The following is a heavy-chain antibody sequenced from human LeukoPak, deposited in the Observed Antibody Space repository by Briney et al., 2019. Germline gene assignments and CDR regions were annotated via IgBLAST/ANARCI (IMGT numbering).Heavy chain of an antibody. D-gene: IGHD2-2*01. V-gene: IGHV1-46*01. Sequence: ASVKVSCKASGYTFTSYYMHWVRQAPGQGLEWMGIINPSGGSTSYAQKFQGRVTMTRDTSTSTVYMELSSLRSEDTAVYYCARDGVVVPAATSGDYNWFDPWGQGTLVTVSS. CDR3: ARDGVVVPAATSGDYNWFDP. J-gene: IGHJ5*02. CDR1: GYTFTSYY. CDR2: INPSGGST.